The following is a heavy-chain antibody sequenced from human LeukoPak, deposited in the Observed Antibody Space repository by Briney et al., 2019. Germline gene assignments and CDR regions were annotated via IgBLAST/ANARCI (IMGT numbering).Heavy chain of an antibody. CDR1: GFTFTSYA. D-gene: IGHD5-24*01. CDR3: AKEMALTKPFDY. V-gene: IGHV3-23*01. J-gene: IGHJ4*02. Sequence: GGSLRLSCAASGFTFTSYAMSWVRQAPGKGLEWVSAISDSGAGTYYADSVKDRFTISRDNSKNTLYLQMNSLRGEDTAIYYCAKEMALTKPFDYWGQGALVTVSS. CDR2: ISDSGAGT.